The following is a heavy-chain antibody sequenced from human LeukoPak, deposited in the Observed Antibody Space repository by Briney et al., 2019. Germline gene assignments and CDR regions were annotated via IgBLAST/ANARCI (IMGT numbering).Heavy chain of an antibody. CDR2: IYYSGGT. J-gene: IGHJ4*02. D-gene: IGHD6-13*01. CDR1: GGSISNYY. Sequence: SETLSLTCTVSGGSISNYYWHWIRQPPGKGLEWIGYIYYSGGTNYNPSLKSRVTISVDTSKNQFSLILSSVTTADTAVYYCAREVVAAAGTVDYWGQGTLVTVSS. V-gene: IGHV4-59*01. CDR3: AREVVAAAGTVDY.